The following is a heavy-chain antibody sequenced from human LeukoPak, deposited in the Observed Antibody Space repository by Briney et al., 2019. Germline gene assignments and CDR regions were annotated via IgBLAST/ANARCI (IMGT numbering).Heavy chain of an antibody. Sequence: PGGSLRLSCTTSGFNFGAYALNWVRQAPGKGLEWVGFIAGKTLGGTTEYAASVKGRFTISRDNAKNSLYLQMDSLRVDDSAVYYCARQLPARIQSAFDLWGQGTMVTVSS. J-gene: IGHJ3*01. CDR3: ARQLPARIQSAFDL. CDR2: IAGKTLGGTT. V-gene: IGHV3-49*04. CDR1: GFNFGAYA. D-gene: IGHD2-2*01.